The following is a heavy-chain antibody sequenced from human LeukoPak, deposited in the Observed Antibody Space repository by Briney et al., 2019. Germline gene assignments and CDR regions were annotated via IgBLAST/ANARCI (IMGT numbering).Heavy chain of an antibody. CDR1: GYTFTSYG. CDR3: ASDYYYDSSGPLGKPNDFDY. J-gene: IGHJ4*02. D-gene: IGHD3-22*01. Sequence: GASVKVSCKASGYTFTSYGISWVRQAPGQGLEWMGWISAYNGNTNYAQKLQGRVTMTTDTSTSTAYMELRSLRSDDTAVYYCASDYYYDSSGPLGKPNDFDYWGQGTLVTVSS. V-gene: IGHV1-18*01. CDR2: ISAYNGNT.